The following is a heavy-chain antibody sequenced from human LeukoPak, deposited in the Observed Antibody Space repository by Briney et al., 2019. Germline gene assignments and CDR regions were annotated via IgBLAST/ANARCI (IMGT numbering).Heavy chain of an antibody. CDR1: GFTFSDYW. J-gene: IGHJ4*02. CDR2: IKYDGDEE. CDR3: KSGGAAPGSFDN. D-gene: IGHD6-13*01. V-gene: IGHV3-7*01. Sequence: QPGGSLRLSCAASGFTFSDYWTSWMRQAPGKGLEWVANIKYDGDEEYYVDSVKGRFTISRDNAKNSLYLQLNSLRVEDTAVYYCKSGGAAPGSFDNWGQGTLVTVSP.